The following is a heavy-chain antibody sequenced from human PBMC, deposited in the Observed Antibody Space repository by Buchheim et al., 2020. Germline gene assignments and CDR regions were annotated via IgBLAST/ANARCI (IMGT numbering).Heavy chain of an antibody. D-gene: IGHD3-3*01. CDR3: AKEIWSGYYTDY. Sequence: EVQLLESGGGLVQPGGSLRLSCAASGFTFSNYDMTWVRQAPGKGLEWASTISGSGGTTYYSDSVKGRFTISRDNSKNTLYLQMNSLRAEDTAVYYCAKEIWSGYYTDYWGQGTL. J-gene: IGHJ4*02. V-gene: IGHV3-23*01. CDR2: ISGSGGTT. CDR1: GFTFSNYD.